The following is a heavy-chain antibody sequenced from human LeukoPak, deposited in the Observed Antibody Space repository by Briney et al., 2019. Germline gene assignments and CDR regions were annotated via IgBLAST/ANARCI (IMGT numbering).Heavy chain of an antibody. CDR1: GGSISSGDYY. Sequence: SETLSLTCTVSGGSISSGDYYWSWIRQPPGKGLEWIGYIYYSGSTYYNPSLKSRVTISVDTSKNQFSLKLSSVTAADTAVYYCATNRGEYSASWYVWGQGTLVTVSS. D-gene: IGHD6-13*01. CDR2: IYYSGST. J-gene: IGHJ4*02. V-gene: IGHV4-30-4*01. CDR3: ATNRGEYSASWYV.